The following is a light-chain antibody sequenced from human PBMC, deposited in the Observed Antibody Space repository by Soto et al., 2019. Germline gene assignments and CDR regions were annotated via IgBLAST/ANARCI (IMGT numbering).Light chain of an antibody. V-gene: IGKV1-39*01. CDR2: AVS. Sequence: EIQMTQSPXSLSASVGERVTITCRASQSIDSYLNWYQQKPGKAPKLLIYAVSNLQSGVPSRFSGSGSGTDFSLTVSSLQPEDSATYYCQQTYSTPLYTFGQGTKLEIK. CDR3: QQTYSTPLYT. CDR1: QSIDSY. J-gene: IGKJ2*01.